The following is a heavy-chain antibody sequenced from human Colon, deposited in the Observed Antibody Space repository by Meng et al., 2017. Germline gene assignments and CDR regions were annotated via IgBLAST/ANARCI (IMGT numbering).Heavy chain of an antibody. Sequence: VEAGGGLFQPGGSLRLSCAASGPTFNSVWMSWARQAPGKGLVWLSRINSDGSSTNYADSVKGRFTISRDNAKNTLYLQMSSLRAEDTAVYYCASNSGIWGQGTLVTVSS. CDR1: GPTFNSVW. CDR3: ASNSGI. V-gene: IGHV3-74*01. CDR2: INSDGSST. J-gene: IGHJ4*02. D-gene: IGHD1-26*01.